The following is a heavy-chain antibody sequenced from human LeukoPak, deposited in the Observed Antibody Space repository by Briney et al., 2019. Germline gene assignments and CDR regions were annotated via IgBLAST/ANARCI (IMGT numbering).Heavy chain of an antibody. V-gene: IGHV4-4*07. Sequence: SETLSLTCTVSSGSISSYYWGWVRQPPGKGLEWIGRIYTTGATHYNPSLKSRVTMSIDTSTNQFSLNLRSVTAADTAVYYCGRQGYTASHYFLDYWTQGTLVAVS. CDR2: IYTTGAT. D-gene: IGHD2-2*02. CDR1: SGSISSYY. CDR3: GRQGYTASHYFLDY. J-gene: IGHJ4*02.